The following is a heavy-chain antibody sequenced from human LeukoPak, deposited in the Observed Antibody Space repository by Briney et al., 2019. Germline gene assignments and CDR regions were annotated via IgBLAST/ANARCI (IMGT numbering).Heavy chain of an antibody. CDR2: IYYSGST. V-gene: IGHV4-31*03. Sequence: SSETLSLTCTVSGGSISSGGYYWSWIRQHPGKGLEWIGYIYYSGSTYYNPSLKSRVTISVDTSKNQFSLKLSSVTAADTAVYYCARGWLVVVTAIRYYFDYWGQGTLVTVSS. CDR1: GGSISSGGYY. CDR3: ARGWLVVVTAIRYYFDY. D-gene: IGHD2-21*02. J-gene: IGHJ4*02.